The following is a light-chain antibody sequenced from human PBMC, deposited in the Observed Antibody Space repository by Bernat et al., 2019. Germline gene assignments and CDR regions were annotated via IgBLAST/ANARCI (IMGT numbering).Light chain of an antibody. V-gene: IGKV3-20*01. CDR3: QQYGGVPFT. CDR1: QSVTSNY. Sequence: EVVLTQSPGTLSLSPGERATLSCRASQSVTSNYLAWYQQKPGQTPRLLIYGASSRATGIPDRFSGSGSGTDFTLTISRLVPEDFAVYFCQQYGGVPFTFGPGTKVDIK. CDR2: GAS. J-gene: IGKJ3*01.